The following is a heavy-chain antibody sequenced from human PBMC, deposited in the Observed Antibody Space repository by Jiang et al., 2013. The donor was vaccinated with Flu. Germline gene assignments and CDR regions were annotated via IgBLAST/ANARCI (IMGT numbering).Heavy chain of an antibody. CDR2: ISYDGSNK. J-gene: IGHJ4*02. Sequence: RLSCAASGFTFSSYGMHWVRQAPGKGLEWVAVISYDGSNKYYADSVKGRFTISRDNSKNTLYLQMNSLRAEDTAVYYCAKDSGWGYLVNYGSGSYDYWGQGTLVTVSS. D-gene: IGHD3-10*01. V-gene: IGHV3-30*18. CDR3: AKDSGWGYLVNYGSGSYDY. CDR1: GFTFSSYG.